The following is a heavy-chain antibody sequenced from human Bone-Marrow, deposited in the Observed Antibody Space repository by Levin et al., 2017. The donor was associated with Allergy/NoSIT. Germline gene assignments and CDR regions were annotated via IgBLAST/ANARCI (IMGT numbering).Heavy chain of an antibody. CDR2: ISAYNAST. J-gene: IGHJ4*02. CDR1: GYTFINYG. V-gene: IGHV1-18*01. CDR3: ARFYYDTSGNYKY. Sequence: GESLKISCTASGYTFINYGISWVRQAPGQGLEWMGWISAYNASTNYAQKLQGRVTMTTDTSTSTAYMELRSLGSDDTAVYYCARFYYDTSGNYKYWGQGTLVTVSS. D-gene: IGHD3-22*01.